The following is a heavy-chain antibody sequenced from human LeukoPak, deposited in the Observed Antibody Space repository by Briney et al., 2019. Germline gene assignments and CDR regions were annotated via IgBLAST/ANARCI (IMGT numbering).Heavy chain of an antibody. D-gene: IGHD3-9*01. CDR3: ARGGDGDILTGLVFDY. V-gene: IGHV1-18*01. Sequence: ASVKVSCEASGYRFTSYGISWVRQAPGQGLEWMGWISAYNGNTNYAQKLQGRVTMTTDTSTSTAYMELRSPRSDDTAVYYCARGGDGDILTGLVFDYWGQGTLVTVSS. CDR1: GYRFTSYG. J-gene: IGHJ4*02. CDR2: ISAYNGNT.